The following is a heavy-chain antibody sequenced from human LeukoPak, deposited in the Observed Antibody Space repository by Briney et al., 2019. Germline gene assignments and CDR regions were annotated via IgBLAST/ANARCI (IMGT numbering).Heavy chain of an antibody. CDR2: INPNSGGT. CDR1: GYTFTGYY. Sequence: ASVKVSCKASGYTFTGYYMHWVRQAPGQGLEWMGWINPNSGGTNYAQKFQGGVTMTRDTSISTAYMELSRLRSDDTAVYYCARTPPPTMVVVPAAKTAYYGMDVWGQGTTVTVSS. V-gene: IGHV1-2*02. D-gene: IGHD2-2*01. J-gene: IGHJ6*02. CDR3: ARTPPPTMVVVPAAKTAYYGMDV.